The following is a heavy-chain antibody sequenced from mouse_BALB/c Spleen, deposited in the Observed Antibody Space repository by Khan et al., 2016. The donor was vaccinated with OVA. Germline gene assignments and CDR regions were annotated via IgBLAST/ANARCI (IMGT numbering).Heavy chain of an antibody. CDR1: GFNIKDTY. CDR3: ARINA. CDR2: IDPASGNT. V-gene: IGHV14-3*02. Sequence: VQLQQSGAELVKPGASVKLSCTASGFNIKDTYMHWVKQRPEQGLEWMGRIDPASGNTKYDPKFQGQATIKADTSSNTAYLQHSRLAAEATGVYYGARINAWGQGTTLTVSS. J-gene: IGHJ2*01.